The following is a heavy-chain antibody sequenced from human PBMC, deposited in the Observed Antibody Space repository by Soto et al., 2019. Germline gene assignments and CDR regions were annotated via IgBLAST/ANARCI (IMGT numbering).Heavy chain of an antibody. CDR1: GFTFSSYA. CDR2: ISGSGGST. Sequence: GGSLRLSCAASGFTFSSYAMSWVRQAPGKGLEWVSAISGSGGSTYYADSVKGRFTISRDNSKNTLYLQMNSLRAEDTAVYYCAKTQLLRFLEWSLPGGLDYWSQGTLVTVSS. CDR3: AKTQLLRFLEWSLPGGLDY. V-gene: IGHV3-23*01. J-gene: IGHJ4*02. D-gene: IGHD3-3*01.